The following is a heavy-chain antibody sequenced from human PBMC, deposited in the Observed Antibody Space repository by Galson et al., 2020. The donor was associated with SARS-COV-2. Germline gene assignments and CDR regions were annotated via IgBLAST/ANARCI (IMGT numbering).Heavy chain of an antibody. V-gene: IGHV3-21*01. Sequence: GGSLRLSCAASGFTFSSYSMNWVRQAPGKGLEWVSSISSSSYIYYADSVKGRFTISRDNAKNSLYLQMNSLRAEDTAVYYCARYYYYYYMDVWGKGTTVTVSS. CDR1: GFTFSSYS. CDR2: ISSSSYI. CDR3: ARYYYYYYMDV. J-gene: IGHJ6*03.